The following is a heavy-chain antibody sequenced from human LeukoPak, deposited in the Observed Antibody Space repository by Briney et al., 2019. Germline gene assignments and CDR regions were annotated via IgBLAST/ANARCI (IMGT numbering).Heavy chain of an antibody. Sequence: LAGGSLRLSCAASGFTFDDYAMPWVRQAPGKGLEWVSGISWNSGSIGYADSVKGRFTISRDNAKNSLYLQMNSLRAEDTALYYCAKGKSPGIAARALDYWGQGTLVTVSS. CDR3: AKGKSPGIAARALDY. CDR1: GFTFDDYA. J-gene: IGHJ4*02. CDR2: ISWNSGSI. D-gene: IGHD6-6*01. V-gene: IGHV3-9*01.